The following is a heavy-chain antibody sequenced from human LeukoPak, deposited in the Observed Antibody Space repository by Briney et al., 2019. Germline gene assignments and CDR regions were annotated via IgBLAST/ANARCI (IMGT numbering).Heavy chain of an antibody. CDR2: IKEDGSEE. CDR3: ARDPYDTSGSYYAAFDI. D-gene: IGHD3-22*01. V-gene: IGHV3-7*01. J-gene: IGHJ3*02. CDR1: GFTFSTSW. Sequence: PVGSLRLSCAASGFTFSTSWMTWARQAPGKGLEWVANIKEDGSEEYYADSVKGRFTISRDNAKNSLYLEMYSLRAEDTAVYYCARDPYDTSGSYYAAFDIWGPGTMVTVSS.